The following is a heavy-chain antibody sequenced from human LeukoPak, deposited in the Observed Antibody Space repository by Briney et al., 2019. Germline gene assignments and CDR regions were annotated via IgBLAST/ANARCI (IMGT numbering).Heavy chain of an antibody. D-gene: IGHD5-18*01. CDR2: IYTSGST. CDR1: GGSISSGSYY. CDR3: ARGGDTDGHNYGTIDY. Sequence: SSETLSLTCTVSGGSISSGSYYWSWIRQPAGKGLEWIGRIYTSGSTNYNPSLKSRVTVSIDTSKNQFSLKLRSVTATDTAVYFCARGGDTDGHNYGTIDYWGQGTLVTVS. V-gene: IGHV4-61*02. J-gene: IGHJ4*02.